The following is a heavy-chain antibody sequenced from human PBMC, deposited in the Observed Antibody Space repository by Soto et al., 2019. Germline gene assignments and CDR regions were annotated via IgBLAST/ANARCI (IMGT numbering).Heavy chain of an antibody. CDR1: GDSVSSNSAA. CDR3: ARVTYSSSWYYYYGMDV. J-gene: IGHJ6*02. D-gene: IGHD6-13*01. CDR2: TYYRSKWYN. Sequence: PSQTLSLTCAISGDSVSSNSAAWSWIRQSPSRGLEWLGRTYYRSKWYNDYAVSVKSRITINPDTSKNQFSLQLNSVTPEDTAVYYCARVTYSSSWYYYYGMDVWGQGTTVTVSS. V-gene: IGHV6-1*01.